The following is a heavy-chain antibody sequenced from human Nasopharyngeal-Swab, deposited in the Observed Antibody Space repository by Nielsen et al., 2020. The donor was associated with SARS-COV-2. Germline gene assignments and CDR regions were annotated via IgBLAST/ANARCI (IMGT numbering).Heavy chain of an antibody. CDR3: AGGSGTYSDYFDY. CDR1: GDSVSSNSAA. CDR2: TYFRSKWLN. J-gene: IGHJ4*02. Sequence: SQTLSLTCAISGDSVSSNSAAWTWIRQSPSRGLEWLGRTYFRSKWLNDYAVSVKSRITINQDTSRNQFSLQLNSVTPEDTAIYYCAGGSGTYSDYFDYWGQGTLVSVSS. V-gene: IGHV6-1*01. D-gene: IGHD1-26*01.